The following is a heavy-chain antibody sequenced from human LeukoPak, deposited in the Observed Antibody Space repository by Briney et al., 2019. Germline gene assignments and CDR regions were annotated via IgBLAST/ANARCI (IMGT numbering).Heavy chain of an antibody. D-gene: IGHD5-24*01. CDR2: IYPGDSDT. Sequence: GESLKISCKGSGYSFTSYWIGWVRQMPGKGLEWMGIIYPGDSDTRYSPSLQGQVTISADKSISTAYLQWSSLKASDTAMYYCARRIRVPRDGYNHAYAFDIWGQGTMVTVSS. V-gene: IGHV5-51*01. J-gene: IGHJ3*02. CDR1: GYSFTSYW. CDR3: ARRIRVPRDGYNHAYAFDI.